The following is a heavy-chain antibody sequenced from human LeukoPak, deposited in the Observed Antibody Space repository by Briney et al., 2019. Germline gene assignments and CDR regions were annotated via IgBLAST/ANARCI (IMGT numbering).Heavy chain of an antibody. CDR2: IYDSGTT. Sequence: GGSLRLSCATSGFTVSSNYMSWVRQAPGKGLEWVSVIYDSGTTYYADSVKGRFLIFGDTSKNTLYLQMNSLRAEDTAVYYCARDTRGARDNYFDYWGQGTLVTVSS. CDR1: GFTVSSNY. CDR3: ARDTRGARDNYFDY. D-gene: IGHD3-16*01. V-gene: IGHV3-66*03. J-gene: IGHJ4*02.